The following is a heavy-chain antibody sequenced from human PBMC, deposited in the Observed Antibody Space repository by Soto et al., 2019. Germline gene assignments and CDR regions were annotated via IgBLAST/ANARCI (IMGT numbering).Heavy chain of an antibody. CDR1: GFTFSSYG. Sequence: GGSLRLSCAASGFTFSSYGMHWVRQAPGKGLEWVAVISYDGSNKYYADSVKGRFTISRDNSKNTLYLQMNSLRAEDTAVYYCAKELIVATIGAPELWGQGTLVTVSS. CDR2: ISYDGSNK. D-gene: IGHD5-12*01. CDR3: AKELIVATIGAPEL. J-gene: IGHJ4*02. V-gene: IGHV3-30*18.